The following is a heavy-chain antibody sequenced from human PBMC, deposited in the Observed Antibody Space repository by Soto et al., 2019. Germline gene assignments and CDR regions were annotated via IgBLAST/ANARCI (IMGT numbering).Heavy chain of an antibody. D-gene: IGHD6-19*01. CDR1: GFTFDDYA. Sequence: EVQLVESGGGLVQPGRSLRLSCTASGFTFDDYAMHWVRQAPGKGLEWVSGISWNSGSIGYADSVKGRFTISRDNAKNSLYLQMNSVRAEDTALYYCAKDKLGAGYSSGWYDYWGQGSLVTVSS. CDR3: AKDKLGAGYSSGWYDY. CDR2: ISWNSGSI. V-gene: IGHV3-9*01. J-gene: IGHJ4*02.